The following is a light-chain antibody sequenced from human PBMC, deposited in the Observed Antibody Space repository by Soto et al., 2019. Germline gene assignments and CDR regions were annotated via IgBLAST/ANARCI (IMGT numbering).Light chain of an antibody. J-gene: IGKJ1*01. CDR3: QQYGSSPTLT. CDR2: GAS. V-gene: IGKV3-20*01. CDR1: QSVSSSY. Sequence: EIVLTQSPGTLSLSPGERATLSCRASQSVSSSYLAWYQQKPGQAPRLLIYGASSRATGIPDRFSGSGSGTDFTLTISRLEPEDFAVYYCQQYGSSPTLTFGQGNKVEIK.